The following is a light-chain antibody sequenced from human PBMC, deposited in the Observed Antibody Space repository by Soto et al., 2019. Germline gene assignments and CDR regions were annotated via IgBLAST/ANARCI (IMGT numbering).Light chain of an antibody. CDR2: AAS. Sequence: DIQMTQSPSSLSASVGDTVTITCRASQGIIDYLAWFQQRPGKVPKLLIYAASTLHTGVPSRFSGSGAGTDFTRTISSLQPEDVGTYYCQKYDTAPQTFGAGTRVDIK. V-gene: IGKV1-27*01. J-gene: IGKJ4*01. CDR3: QKYDTAPQT. CDR1: QGIIDY.